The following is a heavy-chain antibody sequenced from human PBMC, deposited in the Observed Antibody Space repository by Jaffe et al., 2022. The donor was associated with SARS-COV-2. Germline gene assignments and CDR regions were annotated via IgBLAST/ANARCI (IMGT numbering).Heavy chain of an antibody. D-gene: IGHD6-19*01. CDR1: GLTFMNYA. Sequence: EVQLVESGGGLVQPGGSLRLSCAASGLTFMNYAMTWVRQAPGKGLEWVALISGGGSGTHYADSVKGRVTISRDNSNNTLYLQMNSLSAEDTAVYYCARRSIGYSSGSYFDFWGQGTLVTVSS. V-gene: IGHV3-23*04. J-gene: IGHJ4*02. CDR2: ISGGGSGT. CDR3: ARRSIGYSSGSYFDF.